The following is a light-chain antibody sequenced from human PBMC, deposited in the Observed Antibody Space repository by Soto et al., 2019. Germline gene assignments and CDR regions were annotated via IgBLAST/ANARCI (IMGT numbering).Light chain of an antibody. Sequence: QSVLTQPASVSGSPGQSITISCIGTSSDVGGYNYVSWFQQHPGKAPKVMIYEVSSRPSGVSNRFSGSKSGNTASLTISGLQAEDEADYYCSSYTTTSTRVFGGGTKLTVL. J-gene: IGLJ3*02. CDR2: EVS. CDR3: SSYTTTSTRV. CDR1: SSDVGGYNY. V-gene: IGLV2-14*01.